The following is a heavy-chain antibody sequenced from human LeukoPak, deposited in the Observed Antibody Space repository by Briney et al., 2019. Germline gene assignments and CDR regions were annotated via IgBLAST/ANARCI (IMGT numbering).Heavy chain of an antibody. V-gene: IGHV3-43*01. J-gene: IGHJ4*02. CDR1: GFTFDDYT. D-gene: IGHD4-17*01. CDR2: ISWDGGST. Sequence: PGGSLRLSCAASGFTFDDYTMHWVRQAPGKGLEWVSLISWDGGSTYYADSVKGRFTISRDNSKNSLYLQMNSLRAEDTAVYYCARGRYYLDSWGQGTLVTVSS. CDR3: ARGRYYLDS.